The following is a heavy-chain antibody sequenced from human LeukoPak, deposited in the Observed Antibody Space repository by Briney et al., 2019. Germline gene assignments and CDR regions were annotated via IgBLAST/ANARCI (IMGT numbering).Heavy chain of an antibody. CDR1: GFTFSRYA. Sequence: PGGSLRLSCAASGFTFSRYAMSWVRQTPEKGLEWVSVISGSDGSTYYADSVRGRFTISRDDSGNTLFLQMNSLRAEDTAVYYRARQVSCDTTTCYAGMPPDYWGQGTLVTVSS. D-gene: IGHD2-2*01. CDR2: ISGSDGST. CDR3: ARQVSCDTTTCYAGMPPDY. V-gene: IGHV3-23*01. J-gene: IGHJ4*02.